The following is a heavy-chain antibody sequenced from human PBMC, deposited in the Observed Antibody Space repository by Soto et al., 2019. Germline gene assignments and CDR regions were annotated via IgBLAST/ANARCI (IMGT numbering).Heavy chain of an antibody. CDR1: GHTLINYY. D-gene: IGHD3-22*01. CDR3: AINYYDSSGYLY. V-gene: IGHV1-46*01. J-gene: IGHJ4*02. CDR2: IDPSGNGT. Sequence: ASVKVSCKTSGHTLINYYMHWVRQAPGQGLDWLGKIDPSGNGTSYAERFQGRITLTSDTSTKTVYVELSSLRSEDTAIYYRAINYYDSSGYLYWGQGTLVTVSS.